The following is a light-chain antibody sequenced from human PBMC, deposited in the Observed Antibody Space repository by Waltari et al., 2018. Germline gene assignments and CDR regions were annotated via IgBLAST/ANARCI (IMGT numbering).Light chain of an antibody. V-gene: IGLV1-44*01. J-gene: IGLJ2*01. CDR2: DRN. CDR1: SSNVGGST. CDR3: AVWDARLNGPV. Sequence: QSVLTQPPSASGTPGQRVPIPCSGTSSNVGGSTLHWYQQAPGTAHKPLITDRNQRASGVDDRLSGSKSGTSAALDISGRQSEDEAEYFCAVWDARLNGPVFGGGTKVTVL.